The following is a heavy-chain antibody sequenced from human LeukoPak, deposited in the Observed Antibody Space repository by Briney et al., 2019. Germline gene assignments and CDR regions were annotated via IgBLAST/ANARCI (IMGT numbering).Heavy chain of an antibody. J-gene: IGHJ5*02. V-gene: IGHV4-4*07. Sequence: SETLSLTCTVSGDSISGFYWSWIRQAAGKGLEWIGHIYTSGTTTYNPSLKSRITMSVDTSKNQVSLRLSSVTAADTAVYYCARDSGTTGEVKFDPWGQGSLVTVSS. CDR1: GDSISGFY. D-gene: IGHD4-11*01. CDR3: ARDSGTTGEVKFDP. CDR2: IYTSGTT.